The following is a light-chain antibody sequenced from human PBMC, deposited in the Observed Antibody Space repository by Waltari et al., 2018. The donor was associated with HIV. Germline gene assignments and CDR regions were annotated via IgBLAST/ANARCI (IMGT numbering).Light chain of an antibody. V-gene: IGLV1-36*01. CDR1: SSTIGNNA. Sequence: QSVLTQPPSVSEAPRQRVTISCSGSSSTIGNNALNWYQQVPGKAPKLLIYYDDLLSSGVSDRFSGSKSGTSASLAIRGLQSEDEAEYYCAAWDDYPNGYVFGSGTKVTVL. CDR2: YDD. CDR3: AAWDDYPNGYV. J-gene: IGLJ1*01.